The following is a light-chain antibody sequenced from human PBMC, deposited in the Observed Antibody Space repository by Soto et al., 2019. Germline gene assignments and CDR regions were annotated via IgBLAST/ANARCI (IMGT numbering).Light chain of an antibody. CDR1: QGISNY. V-gene: IGKV1-17*03. J-gene: IGKJ4*01. CDR3: LHHNSFPVA. CDR2: AAS. Sequence: DIQMTQSPSAMSASVGDRVTITCRASQGISNYLVWYQQKPGKVPKLLISAASTLQGGVPSRFSGSGCGTEFTLTISNLQPEDFATYYFLHHNSFPVAFGGGTKVDIK.